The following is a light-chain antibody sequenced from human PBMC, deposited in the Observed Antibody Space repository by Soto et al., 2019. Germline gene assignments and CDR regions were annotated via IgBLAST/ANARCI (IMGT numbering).Light chain of an antibody. J-gene: IGLJ1*01. Sequence: QSVLTQPPSVSGAPGQRVTISCTGTSSNIGAGQDVHWYRQLPGAAPKFLISDSNNRASGVPDRFSASKSGASASLAITGLRAEDEGDYFCQSYGTSLSGLYVFGTGTKATVL. V-gene: IGLV1-40*01. CDR2: DSN. CDR1: SSNIGAGQD. CDR3: QSYGTSLSGLYV.